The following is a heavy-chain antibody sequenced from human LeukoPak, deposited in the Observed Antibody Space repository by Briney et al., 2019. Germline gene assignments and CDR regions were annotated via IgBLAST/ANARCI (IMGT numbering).Heavy chain of an antibody. Sequence: PGGSLRLSCTASGFTFSSSAMSWVRQAPGKGLEWVSGISGSGGTTYYADSVKGRFTVSRDNSKNTLSLQMYSLRAEDTAIYYCAKANVFGVLDYFDYWGQGTLVTVSS. D-gene: IGHD3-3*01. J-gene: IGHJ4*02. V-gene: IGHV3-23*01. CDR1: GFTFSSSA. CDR3: AKANVFGVLDYFDY. CDR2: ISGSGGTT.